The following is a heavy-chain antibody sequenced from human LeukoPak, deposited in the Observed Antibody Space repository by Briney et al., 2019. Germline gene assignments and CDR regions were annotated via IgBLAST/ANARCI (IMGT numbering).Heavy chain of an antibody. J-gene: IGHJ3*02. D-gene: IGHD3-22*01. V-gene: IGHV1-69*05. Sequence: SVKVSCKASVGTFSSYATSWVRQAPGQGLEWMGRIIPIFGTANYAQKFQGRVTITTDESTSTAYMELSSLRSEDTAVYYCARAPERYYYDSSGKRDRNAFDIWGQGTMVTVSS. CDR2: IIPIFGTA. CDR3: ARAPERYYYDSSGKRDRNAFDI. CDR1: VGTFSSYA.